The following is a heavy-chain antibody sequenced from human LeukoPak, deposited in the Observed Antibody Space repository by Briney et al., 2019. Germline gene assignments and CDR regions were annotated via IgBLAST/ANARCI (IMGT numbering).Heavy chain of an antibody. J-gene: IGHJ4*02. Sequence: GSLRLSCAASGFTFSNYWMNWVRQAPGKGLECLANIKQDGSETYYADSVKGRFTISRDNAKNSLYLQMNSLRAEDTAVYYCARETPRRGETRDGYRWGQGTLVTVSS. CDR3: ARETPRRGETRDGYR. CDR1: GFTFSNYW. CDR2: IKQDGSET. V-gene: IGHV3-7*01. D-gene: IGHD5-24*01.